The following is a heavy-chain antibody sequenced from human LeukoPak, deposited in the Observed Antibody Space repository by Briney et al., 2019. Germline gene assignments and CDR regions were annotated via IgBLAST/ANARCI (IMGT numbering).Heavy chain of an antibody. Sequence: PEGSLRLSCAASGFTYSSYWISWVRQAPGKGLEWVANMKQDGSEKYYVDSVKGRFTISRDNAKNSLSLQMSGLRAEDTAVYYCARDWNGSGTAFDHWGQGTLVTVSS. CDR1: GFTYSSYW. V-gene: IGHV3-7*05. CDR3: ARDWNGSGTAFDH. J-gene: IGHJ4*02. D-gene: IGHD1-1*01. CDR2: MKQDGSEK.